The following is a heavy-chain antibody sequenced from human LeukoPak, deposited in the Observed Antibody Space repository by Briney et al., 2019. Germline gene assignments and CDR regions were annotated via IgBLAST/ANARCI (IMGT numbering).Heavy chain of an antibody. CDR2: ISSSGSTI. V-gene: IGHV3-11*01. D-gene: IGHD3-22*01. CDR1: GFTFSDYY. Sequence: GGSLRLSCAASGFTFSDYYMSWIRQAPGKGLEWVSYISSSGSTIYYADSVKGRFTISRDNAKNSLYLQVDSLRAEDTAVYYCARGFPSKTMIVVVDYWGQGTLVTVSS. J-gene: IGHJ4*02. CDR3: ARGFPSKTMIVVVDY.